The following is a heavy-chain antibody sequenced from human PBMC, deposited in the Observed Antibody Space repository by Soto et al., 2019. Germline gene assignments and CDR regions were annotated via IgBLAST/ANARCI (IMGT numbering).Heavy chain of an antibody. D-gene: IGHD6-19*01. J-gene: IGHJ4*02. CDR3: AVAGTGTIDF. CDR1: GFTFSSYT. V-gene: IGHV3-23*01. CDR2: VDASAFYT. Sequence: PGGSLRLSCAASGFTFSSYTMIWVRQAPGKGLEWVSAVDASAFYTTYAESVKGRFTISRDNSRNTLYLQLNSLRVEDTAVCYCAVAGTGTIDFWGQGALVTVLL.